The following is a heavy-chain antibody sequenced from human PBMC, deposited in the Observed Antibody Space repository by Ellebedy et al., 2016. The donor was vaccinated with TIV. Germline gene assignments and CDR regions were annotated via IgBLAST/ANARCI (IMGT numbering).Heavy chain of an antibody. J-gene: IGHJ4*02. CDR1: GFMFSTYN. CDR2: IDGRSDWT. CDR3: TRDSGWEESD. Sequence: GESLKISXAASGFMFSTYNMNWVRQAPGKGLEWVSGIDGRSDWTDYLDSVKGRFTTSRDNSKNTLHLQMNSLRVEDTAVYFCTRDSGWEESDWGQGTLVIVSS. D-gene: IGHD1-26*01. V-gene: IGHV3-21*04.